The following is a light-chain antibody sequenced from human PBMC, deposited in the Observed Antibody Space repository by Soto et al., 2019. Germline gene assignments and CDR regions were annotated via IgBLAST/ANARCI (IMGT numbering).Light chain of an antibody. CDR1: QGISSS. CDR2: AAS. V-gene: IGKV1-9*01. CDR3: QQLKSFPLS. Sequence: IQLTQSPSSLSASVGDRVTITCRASQGISSSLAWYQQQPGKAPTLLIYAASTLQSRVPSRFSGSGSGTDFTLTISSLQPEDFETYYCQQLKSFPLSFGGGTTVEIK. J-gene: IGKJ4*02.